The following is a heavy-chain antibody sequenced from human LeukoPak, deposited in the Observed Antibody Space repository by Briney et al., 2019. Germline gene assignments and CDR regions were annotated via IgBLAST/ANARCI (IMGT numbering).Heavy chain of an antibody. J-gene: IGHJ4*02. V-gene: IGHV4-59*01. Sequence: PSETLSLTCTVSGGSISSYYWSWIRQPPGKGLEWIGYMYHSGTTNYNPSLKSRVSIGVDTSKNQLSLKMSSVTPADTAVYYCAVLGNYALNYWGQGTLVTVST. CDR3: AVLGNYALNY. D-gene: IGHD1-7*01. CDR2: MYHSGTT. CDR1: GGSISSYY.